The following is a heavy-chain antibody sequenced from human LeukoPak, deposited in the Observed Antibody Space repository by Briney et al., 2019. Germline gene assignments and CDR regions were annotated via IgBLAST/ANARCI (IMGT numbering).Heavy chain of an antibody. CDR3: ARVRGNHNDY. Sequence: GGSLRLSCAASGFTFSSYNMNWVRQAPGKGLEWVSSISSSSSYIYYADSVKGRFTISRDNAKNSLYLQMNSLRAEDTAVYYCARVRGNHNDYWGQGTLVTVSS. CDR2: ISSSSSYI. CDR1: GFTFSSYN. D-gene: IGHD1-14*01. J-gene: IGHJ4*02. V-gene: IGHV3-21*01.